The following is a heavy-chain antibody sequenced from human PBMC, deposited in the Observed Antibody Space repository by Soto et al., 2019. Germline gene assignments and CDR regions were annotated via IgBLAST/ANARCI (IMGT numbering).Heavy chain of an antibody. Sequence: EVQLLESGGGLVQPGGSLRLSCAASGFTFSSYAMSWVRQAPGKGLEWVSAISGSGGSTYYADSVKGRFTISRDNSKNTLYLQMNSLRAEDTAVYYCARASTEYGDAAVDAFDIWGQGTMVTVSS. CDR2: ISGSGGST. V-gene: IGHV3-23*01. D-gene: IGHD2-21*02. J-gene: IGHJ3*02. CDR1: GFTFSSYA. CDR3: ARASTEYGDAAVDAFDI.